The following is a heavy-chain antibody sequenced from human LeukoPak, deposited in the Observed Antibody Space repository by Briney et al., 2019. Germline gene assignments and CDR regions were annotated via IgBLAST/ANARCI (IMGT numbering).Heavy chain of an antibody. CDR1: GFTFGDYA. J-gene: IGHJ4*02. CDR3: ARDFSSNWYGTTDY. Sequence: PGGSLRLSCTASGFTFGDYAMSWFRQAPGKGLEWVGFIRSKAYGGTTEYAASVSGRFTVSRDDSKSIAYLQMDSLKTDDTAVYYCARDFSSNWYGTTDYWGQGTLVTVSS. V-gene: IGHV3-49*03. CDR2: IRSKAYGGTT. D-gene: IGHD6-13*01.